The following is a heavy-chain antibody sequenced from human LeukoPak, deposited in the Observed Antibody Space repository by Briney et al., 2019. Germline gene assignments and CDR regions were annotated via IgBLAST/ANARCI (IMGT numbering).Heavy chain of an antibody. CDR2: ISGYNGNT. CDR1: GFTFTSYG. Sequence: GASVEVSCKTSGFTFTSYGISWVRQAPGQGLEWVGWISGYNGNTNYAQKFRGRLTMTTDTSTTTAYMELRSLSSDDTAVYYCAKDRSSSAREDWGQGTLVTVSS. D-gene: IGHD6-13*01. CDR3: AKDRSSSARED. V-gene: IGHV1-18*01. J-gene: IGHJ4*02.